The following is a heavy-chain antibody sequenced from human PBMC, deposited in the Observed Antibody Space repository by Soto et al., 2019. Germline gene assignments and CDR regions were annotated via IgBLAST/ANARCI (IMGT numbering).Heavy chain of an antibody. Sequence: SETLSLTCSVSGVSISSYFWRWIRQAPCGGLEWSGYTYHRGSTNYSPSLKSRVAISLDTSKNQFSLKLSSVTAADTAVYHCPRGGDDYVWGSYPLPLDYWGQGILPTVSS. CDR3: PRGGDDYVWGSYPLPLDY. CDR2: TYHRGST. J-gene: IGHJ4*02. CDR1: GVSISSYF. V-gene: IGHV4-59*12. D-gene: IGHD3-16*02.